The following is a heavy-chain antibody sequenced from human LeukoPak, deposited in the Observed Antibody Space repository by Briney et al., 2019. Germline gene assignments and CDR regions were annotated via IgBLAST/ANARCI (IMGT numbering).Heavy chain of an antibody. V-gene: IGHV4-31*01. D-gene: IGHD5-18*01. Sequence: PSQTLSLTCTVSGRSISSGGYYWRWIRQHPGKGLEWIGYIYYSRSTYYNPAVKSPVTISVDTSKNQFSLTLSSVTAADTAVYYWARREVDTAIHWGEGTLVTVSS. CDR3: ARREVDTAIH. J-gene: IGHJ4*02. CDR1: GRSISSGGYY. CDR2: IYYSRST.